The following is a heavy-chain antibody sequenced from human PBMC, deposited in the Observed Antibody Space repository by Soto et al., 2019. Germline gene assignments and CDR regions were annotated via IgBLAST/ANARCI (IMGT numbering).Heavy chain of an antibody. Sequence: QVTLKESGPVLVKPTETLTLTCTVSGFSLTTGRMGVSWIRQPPGKAVEWLAHIFSDAERSYSTSMQSRLTISKDTSGSQVVLRMTNVDPVDTGTYYCVRMNADSYQFCYAKDVWGHGTTVTVSS. V-gene: IGHV2-26*01. CDR2: IFSDAER. CDR1: GFSLTTGRMG. D-gene: IGHD2-2*01. CDR3: VRMNADSYQFCYAKDV. J-gene: IGHJ6*02.